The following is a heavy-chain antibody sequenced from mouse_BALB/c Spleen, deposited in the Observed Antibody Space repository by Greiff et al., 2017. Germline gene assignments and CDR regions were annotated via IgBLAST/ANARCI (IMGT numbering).Heavy chain of an antibody. CDR1: GYTFTDYE. CDR3: TREVIHGY. V-gene: IGHV1-15*01. CDR2: IDPETGGT. Sequence: VKLQQSGAELVRPGASVTLSCKASGYTFTDYEMHWVKQTPVHGLEWIGAIDPETGGTAYNQKFKGKATLTADKSSSTAYMELRSLTSEDSAVYYCTREVIHGYWGQGTTLTVSS. J-gene: IGHJ2*01.